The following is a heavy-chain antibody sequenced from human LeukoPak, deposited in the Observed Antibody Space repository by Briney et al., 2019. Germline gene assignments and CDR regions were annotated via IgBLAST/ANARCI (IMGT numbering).Heavy chain of an antibody. CDR3: ARRRIVATIDY. J-gene: IGHJ4*02. D-gene: IGHD5-12*01. V-gene: IGHV4-39*01. CDR1: GGSISSSGYY. Sequence: SETLSLTCGVSGGSISSSGYYWAWIRQPPGTGLEWIGSISYTGTTYYNPSLKSRLTISADRSKNQFSLKLTSATAADTAVYYCARRRIVATIDYWGQGTLVTVSS. CDR2: ISYTGTT.